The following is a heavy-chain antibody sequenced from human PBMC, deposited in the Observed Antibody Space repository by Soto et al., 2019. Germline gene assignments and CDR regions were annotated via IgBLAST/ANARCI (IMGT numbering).Heavy chain of an antibody. CDR2: INPSGGST. Sequence: ASVKVSCKASGYTFTSYYMHWVRQAPGQGLEWMGIINPSGGSTSYAQKFQGRVTMTRDTSTSTVYMELSSLRSEDTAVYYCARVQSQYYDFWSGYYEGSYYYGMDVWGQGTTVTVSS. V-gene: IGHV1-46*01. D-gene: IGHD3-3*01. CDR1: GYTFTSYY. CDR3: ARVQSQYYDFWSGYYEGSYYYGMDV. J-gene: IGHJ6*02.